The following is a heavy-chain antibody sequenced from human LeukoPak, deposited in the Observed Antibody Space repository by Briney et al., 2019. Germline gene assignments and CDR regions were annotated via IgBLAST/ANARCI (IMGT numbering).Heavy chain of an antibody. J-gene: IGHJ6*03. CDR3: ARGATSGVVISDYYMDV. CDR2: ISSSSSYI. V-gene: IGHV3-21*01. Sequence: GGSLRLSCAASGFTFSSYSMNWVRQAPGKGLEWVSSISSSSSYIYYADSVKGRFTISRDNAKNTLYLQMNSLRAEDTAVYYCARGATSGVVISDYYMDVWGKGTTVTVSS. D-gene: IGHD3-3*01. CDR1: GFTFSSYS.